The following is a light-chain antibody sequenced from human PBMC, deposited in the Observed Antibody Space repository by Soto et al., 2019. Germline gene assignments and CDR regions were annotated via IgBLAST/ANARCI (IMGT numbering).Light chain of an antibody. CDR1: QSISSSF. J-gene: IGKJ5*01. CDR3: QQYDNSPIT. Sequence: EFVLTHTPGILSLSPGERASLSCGSSQSISSSFLAWYQQKPGQAPRLLIYGASSRATGIPDRFSGTGSETDFTLTISRLEPEDFAVYYCQQYDNSPITFGQGTRLEIK. V-gene: IGKV3-20*01. CDR2: GAS.